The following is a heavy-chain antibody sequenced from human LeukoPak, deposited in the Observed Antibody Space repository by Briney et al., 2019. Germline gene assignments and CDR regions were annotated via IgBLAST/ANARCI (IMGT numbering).Heavy chain of an antibody. CDR1: GGTFSSYA. CDR3: ARSPKDCSSTSCHFDY. Sequence: SVKVSCKASGGTFSSYAISWVRQAPGQGLEWVGGIIPIFGTANYAQKFQGRITITADESTSTAYMELSSLRSEDTAVYYCARSPKDCSSTSCHFDYWGQGTLVTVSS. D-gene: IGHD2-2*01. CDR2: IIPIFGTA. J-gene: IGHJ4*02. V-gene: IGHV1-69*13.